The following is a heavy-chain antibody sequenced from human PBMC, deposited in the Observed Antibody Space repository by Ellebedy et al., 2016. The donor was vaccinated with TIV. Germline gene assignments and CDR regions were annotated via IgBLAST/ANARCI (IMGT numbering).Heavy chain of an antibody. J-gene: IGHJ5*02. CDR3: ASARYSGYDFDP. Sequence: GESLKISCAASGFTFSSYWMSWVRQAPGKGLEWVANIKQDGSEKYYVDSVKGRFTISRDNAKNSLYLQMNSLRAEDTAAYYCASARYSGYDFDPWGQGTLVTVSS. CDR1: GFTFSSYW. CDR2: IKQDGSEK. V-gene: IGHV3-7*03. D-gene: IGHD5-12*01.